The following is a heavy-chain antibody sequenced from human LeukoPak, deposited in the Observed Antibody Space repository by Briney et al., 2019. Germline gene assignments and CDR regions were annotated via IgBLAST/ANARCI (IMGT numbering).Heavy chain of an antibody. J-gene: IGHJ4*02. V-gene: IGHV1-69*06. D-gene: IGHD3-22*01. CDR3: AADYYDSSGYYYPFDY. CDR1: GGTFSSYA. CDR2: IIPIFGTA. Sequence: ASVKVSCKASGGTFSSYAISWVRQAPGQGLEWMGGIIPIFGTANYAQKFQGRVTITADKSTSTAYMELSSLRSEDTAVYYCAADYYDSSGYYYPFDYWGQGTLVTVSS.